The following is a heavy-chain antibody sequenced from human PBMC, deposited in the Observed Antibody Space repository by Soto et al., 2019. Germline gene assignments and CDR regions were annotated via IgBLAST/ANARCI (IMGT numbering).Heavy chain of an antibody. Sequence: PGGSLRLSCAASGFTFSNAWMSWVRQAPGQRLEWVGRIKSKTDGGTTDYAAPVKGRFTISRDDSKNTLYLQMNSLKNEDTAVYYCTIHYYIRDYYYGLDVWRQGSKVTVTS. J-gene: IGHJ6*01. V-gene: IGHV3-15*01. D-gene: IGHD1-26*01. CDR2: IKSKTDGGTT. CDR1: GFTFSNAW. CDR3: TIHYYIRDYYYGLDV.